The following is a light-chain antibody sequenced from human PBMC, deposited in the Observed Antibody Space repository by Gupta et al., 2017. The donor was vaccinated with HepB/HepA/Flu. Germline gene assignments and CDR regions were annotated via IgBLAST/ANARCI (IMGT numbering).Light chain of an antibody. Sequence: QSVLTQPPSVSGAPGQRVTISCTGSRSNIGAGYDVHWYQQLPGTDPKLLIFGNNNRPSGVPDRFSGSKSGTSDSLAIPGLQAEDEADYDGQSYDNSLSGSVVFGGGTKLTVL. CDR1: RSNIGAGYD. CDR3: QSYDNSLSGSVV. CDR2: GNN. V-gene: IGLV1-40*01. J-gene: IGLJ2*01.